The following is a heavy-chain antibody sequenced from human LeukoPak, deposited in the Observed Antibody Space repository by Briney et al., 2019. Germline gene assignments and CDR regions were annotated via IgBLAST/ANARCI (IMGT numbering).Heavy chain of an antibody. CDR1: GGSISSGSYY. CDR2: IYTSGST. Sequence: PSQTLSLTCTVSGGSISSGSYYWSWIRQPAGKGPEWIGRIYTSGSTNYNPSLKSRVTISVDTSKNQFSLKLSAVTAADTAVYYCARLTVVVVAATPGAFDIWGQGTMVTVSS. CDR3: ARLTVVVVAATPGAFDI. J-gene: IGHJ3*02. V-gene: IGHV4-61*02. D-gene: IGHD2-15*01.